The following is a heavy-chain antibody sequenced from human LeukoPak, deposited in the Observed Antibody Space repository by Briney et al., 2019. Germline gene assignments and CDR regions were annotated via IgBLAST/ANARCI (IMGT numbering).Heavy chain of an antibody. J-gene: IGHJ4*02. CDR3: AREHDFRSGYYIVCLDY. V-gene: IGHV1-18*01. CDR1: GYTFTSYG. Sequence: ASVKVSCKASGYTFTSYGISWVRQAPGQGLEWMGWISAYNGNTNYAQKLQGRVTMTTDTSTSTAYMELRSLRSDDTAVYYCAREHDFRSGYYIVCLDYWGQGTLVTVSS. CDR2: ISAYNGNT. D-gene: IGHD3-3*01.